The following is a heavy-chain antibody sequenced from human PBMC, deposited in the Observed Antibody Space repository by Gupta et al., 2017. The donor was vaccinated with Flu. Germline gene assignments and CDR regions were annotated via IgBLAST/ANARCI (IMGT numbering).Heavy chain of an antibody. J-gene: IGHJ4*01. V-gene: IGHV3-33*01. CDR2: IWYDGTNK. Sequence: QVHLVEAGGGVVQPGRSLSLSCAVSGFTFSHYGMHWVRQAPGKGLEWVALIWYDGTNKYYADSVKGRFTISRDNSNNTVYLQINSLRVEDTAVYYCAREQGTERFDFWGQGTLVTVSS. CDR1: GFTFSHYG. CDR3: AREQGTERFDF. D-gene: IGHD3/OR15-3a*01.